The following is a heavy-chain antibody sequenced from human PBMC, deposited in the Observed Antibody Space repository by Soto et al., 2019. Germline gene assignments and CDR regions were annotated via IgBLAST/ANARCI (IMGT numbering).Heavy chain of an antibody. Sequence: GESLKISCKGSGYSFTSYWIGWVRQMPGKGLEWMGIIYPGDSDTRYSPSFQGQVTISADKSISTAYLQWSSLKASDTAMYYCARCTNGVCSTFGWFDRWGQRTLVTVSS. D-gene: IGHD2-8*01. CDR2: IYPGDSDT. J-gene: IGHJ5*02. CDR3: ARCTNGVCSTFGWFDR. V-gene: IGHV5-51*01. CDR1: GYSFTSYW.